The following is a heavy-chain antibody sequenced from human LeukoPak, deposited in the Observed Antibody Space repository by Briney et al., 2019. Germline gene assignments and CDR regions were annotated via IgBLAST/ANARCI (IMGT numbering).Heavy chain of an antibody. J-gene: IGHJ4*02. CDR2: FDPEDGET. Sequence: ASVKVSCKVSGYTLTELSMHWVRQAPGKGLEWMGGFDPEDGETIYAQKFQGRVTMTKDTSTDTAYMELSSLRSEDTAVYYCATDREQWLVRGHLQWNYWGQGTLVTVSS. CDR3: ATDREQWLVRGHLQWNY. V-gene: IGHV1-24*01. D-gene: IGHD6-19*01. CDR1: GYTLTELS.